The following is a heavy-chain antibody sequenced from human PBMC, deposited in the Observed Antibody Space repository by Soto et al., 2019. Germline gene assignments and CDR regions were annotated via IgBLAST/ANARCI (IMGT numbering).Heavy chain of an antibody. CDR2: VLYDGSKT. CDR1: GFTFNTYG. D-gene: IGHD3-10*01. CDR3: AKDGTYGSGYYFDY. Sequence: QVQLVESGGGVVQPGSSLRLSCAASGFTFNTYGMHWVRQAPGKGLEWVAVVLYDGSKTYYADSVKGRFTISRDNSKNTLYLQMNSLRAEDTAVYYCAKDGTYGSGYYFDYWGQGTLVTVSS. V-gene: IGHV3-30*18. J-gene: IGHJ4*02.